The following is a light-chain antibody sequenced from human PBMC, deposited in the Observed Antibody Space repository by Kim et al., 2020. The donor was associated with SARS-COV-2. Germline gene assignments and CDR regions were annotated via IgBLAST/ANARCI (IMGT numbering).Light chain of an antibody. J-gene: IGKJ4*01. CDR3: MQALQTPLT. CDR2: LGS. CDR1: QSLLHSNGYNY. Sequence: QASISFRSSQSLLHSNGYNYLDWYLQKPGQSPQLLIYLGSNRASGVPDRFSGSGSGTDFTLKISRVEAEDVGIYYCMQALQTPLTFGGGTKVDIK. V-gene: IGKV2-28*01.